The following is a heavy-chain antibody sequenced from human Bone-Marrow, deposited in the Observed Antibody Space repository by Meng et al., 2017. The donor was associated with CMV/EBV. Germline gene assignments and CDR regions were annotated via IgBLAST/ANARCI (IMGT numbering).Heavy chain of an antibody. Sequence: GESLKISCAASGFPFTGYWMHWVRRAPGMGLVWVSRINNDGSEATYADSVKGRFTISRDNSKNTMYLQMNSLRAEDTAVYYCARVVGRFDYWGQGTLVTVSS. CDR1: GFPFTGYW. CDR3: ARVVGRFDY. D-gene: IGHD1-26*01. V-gene: IGHV3-74*01. J-gene: IGHJ4*02. CDR2: INNDGSEA.